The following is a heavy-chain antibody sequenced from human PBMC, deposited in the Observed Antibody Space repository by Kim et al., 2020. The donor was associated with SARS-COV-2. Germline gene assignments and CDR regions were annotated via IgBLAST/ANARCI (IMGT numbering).Heavy chain of an antibody. J-gene: IGHJ6*02. CDR1: GFTFSSYS. CDR2: ISSSSSYI. V-gene: IGHV3-21*01. Sequence: GGSLRLSCAASGFTFSSYSMNWVRQAPGKGLEWVSSISSSSSYIYYADSVKGRFTISRDNAKNSLYLQMNSLRAEDTAVYYCARGGVVGATRTVVVDYYYYDMDVWGQGTTVTVSS. CDR3: ARGGVVGATRTVVVDYYYYDMDV. D-gene: IGHD1-26*01.